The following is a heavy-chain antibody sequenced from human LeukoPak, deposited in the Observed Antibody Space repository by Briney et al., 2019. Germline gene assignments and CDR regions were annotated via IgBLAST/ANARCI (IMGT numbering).Heavy chain of an antibody. Sequence: SETLSLTCTVSGGSISSSSYYWGWIRQPPGKGLEWIGSIYYSGSTYYNPSLKSRATISVDTSKNQFSLKLSSVTAADTAVYYCASPIRAHEAFDIWGQGTMVTVSS. J-gene: IGHJ3*02. CDR3: ASPIRAHEAFDI. V-gene: IGHV4-39*01. CDR1: GGSISSSSYY. CDR2: IYYSGST.